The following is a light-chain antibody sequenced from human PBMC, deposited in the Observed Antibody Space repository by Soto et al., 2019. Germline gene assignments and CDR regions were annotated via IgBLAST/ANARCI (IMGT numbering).Light chain of an antibody. Sequence: DIQMTQSPSSLSASVGDRVTITCRASQSISNWLAWYQQKPGKAPKLLLFDASSLESGVPSRFSGSGSGTEFTLTITSLQPDDFATYYCQQYDSYWTFGQGTKVEIK. V-gene: IGKV1-5*01. CDR3: QQYDSYWT. CDR1: QSISNW. CDR2: DAS. J-gene: IGKJ1*01.